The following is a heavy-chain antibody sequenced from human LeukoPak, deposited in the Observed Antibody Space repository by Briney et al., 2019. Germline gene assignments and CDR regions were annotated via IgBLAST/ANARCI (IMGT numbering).Heavy chain of an antibody. CDR1: GFTFSSYS. V-gene: IGHV3-21*01. Sequence: TGGSLRLSCAASGFTFSSYSMTWVRQAPGKGLEWVSSISSSSSYIYYADSVKGRFTISRDNAKNSLYLQMNSLRAEDTAVYYCARGSDYDFWSGYQNRIDYWGQGTLVTVSS. J-gene: IGHJ4*02. D-gene: IGHD3-3*01. CDR3: ARGSDYDFWSGYQNRIDY. CDR2: ISSSSSYI.